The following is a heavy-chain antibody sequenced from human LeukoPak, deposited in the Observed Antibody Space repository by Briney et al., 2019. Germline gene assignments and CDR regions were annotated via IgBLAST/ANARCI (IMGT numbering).Heavy chain of an antibody. D-gene: IGHD6-19*01. CDR3: TSRRYSSGYYGMDV. V-gene: IGHV3-23*01. Sequence: GGSLRLSCAASGFTFSTYAMNWVRQAPGKGLEWVSAVSGSGGSTYYADSVKGRFTISRDNSKNTLYLQMNSLKTEDTAVYYCTSRRYSSGYYGMDVWGQGTTVTVSS. J-gene: IGHJ6*02. CDR2: VSGSGGST. CDR1: GFTFSTYA.